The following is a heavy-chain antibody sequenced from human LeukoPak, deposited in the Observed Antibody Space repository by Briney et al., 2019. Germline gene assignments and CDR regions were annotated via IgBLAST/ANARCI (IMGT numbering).Heavy chain of an antibody. CDR1: VFPFSDHL. CDR2: IRSSGNTI. CDR3: ARDLGPNWNYNFYYYYGMDV. Sequence: GGSLRLSCAASVFPFSDHLMSWIRQAPGKGLEWVSYIRSSGNTIYYAASVKGRFTISRDNAKNSLYLQMNSLRAEDTAVYYCARDLGPNWNYNFYYYYGMDVWGQGTRVTVSS. V-gene: IGHV3-11*01. D-gene: IGHD1-7*01. J-gene: IGHJ6*02.